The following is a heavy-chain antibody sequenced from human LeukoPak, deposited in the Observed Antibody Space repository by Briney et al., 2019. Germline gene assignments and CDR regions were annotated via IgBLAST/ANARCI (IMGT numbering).Heavy chain of an antibody. Sequence: GGSLRLSCAASGFTFSDYYVSWIRQAPGKGLEWVSYISSSGSTIYYADSVKGRFTISRDNAKYSLYLQMNSLRAEDTAVYYCARVPMMSSGSSAPLFYYYYMDVWGKGTTVTVSS. V-gene: IGHV3-11*01. D-gene: IGHD1-26*01. J-gene: IGHJ6*03. CDR1: GFTFSDYY. CDR2: ISSSGSTI. CDR3: ARVPMMSSGSSAPLFYYYYMDV.